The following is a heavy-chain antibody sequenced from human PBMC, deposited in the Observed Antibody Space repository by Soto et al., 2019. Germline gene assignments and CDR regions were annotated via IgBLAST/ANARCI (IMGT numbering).Heavy chain of an antibody. V-gene: IGHV4-34*01. CDR2: INHSGST. D-gene: IGHD3-22*01. J-gene: IGHJ4*02. Sequence: SETLSLTFAVDCGSFSGYYWSWIRQPPGKGLEWIGEINHSGSTNYNPSLKSRVTISVDTSKNQFSLKLSSVTAADTAVHYCARCAYYYDSSGFRTYYFDYWGQGTLVTVSS. CDR3: ARCAYYYDSSGFRTYYFDY. CDR1: CGSFSGYY.